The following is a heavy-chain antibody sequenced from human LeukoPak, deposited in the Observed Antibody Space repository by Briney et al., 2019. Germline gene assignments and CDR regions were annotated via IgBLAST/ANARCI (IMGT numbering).Heavy chain of an antibody. CDR3: ARDRYDILTGYLVFDY. CDR2: IKKDGSET. J-gene: IGHJ4*02. CDR1: GFTFNGYW. V-gene: IGHV3-7*01. Sequence: QPGGSLRLSCAASGFTFNGYWMNWVRQAPGKGLEWVANIKKDGSETKYVDSLRGRFTISRDNAKNSLYLQINGLTVEDTAVYYCARDRYDILTGYLVFDYWGQGTLVTVSS. D-gene: IGHD3-9*01.